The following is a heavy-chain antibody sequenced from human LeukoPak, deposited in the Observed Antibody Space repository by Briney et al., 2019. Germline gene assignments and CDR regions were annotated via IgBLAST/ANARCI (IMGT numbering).Heavy chain of an antibody. D-gene: IGHD2-2*01. Sequence: ASVKVSCKASGYTFTSYYMHWVRQAPGQGLEWMGIINPSGGSTSYAQKFQGRVTMTRDMSTSTVYMELSSLRSEDTAVYYCARALDCSSTSCYEVLNWFDPWGQGTLVTVSS. CDR1: GYTFTSYY. V-gene: IGHV1-46*01. CDR3: ARALDCSSTSCYEVLNWFDP. CDR2: INPSGGST. J-gene: IGHJ5*02.